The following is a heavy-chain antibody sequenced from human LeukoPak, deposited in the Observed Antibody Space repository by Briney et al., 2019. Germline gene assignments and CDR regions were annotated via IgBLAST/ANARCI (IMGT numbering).Heavy chain of an antibody. J-gene: IGHJ5*02. D-gene: IGHD3-22*01. V-gene: IGHV1-69*04. Sequence: SVKVSCKASGGTFSSYAISWVRQAPGQGLEWMGRIIPILGIANYAQKFQGRVTITADKSTSTAYMELSSLRSEDTAVYYCARGGRTYDPGFDPWGQGSLVTVSS. CDR2: IIPILGIA. CDR3: ARGGRTYDPGFDP. CDR1: GGTFSSYA.